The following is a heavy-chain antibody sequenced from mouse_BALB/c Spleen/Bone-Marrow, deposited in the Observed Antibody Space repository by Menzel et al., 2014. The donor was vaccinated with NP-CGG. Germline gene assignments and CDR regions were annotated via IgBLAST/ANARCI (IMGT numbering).Heavy chain of an antibody. J-gene: IGHJ3*01. V-gene: IGHV1-53*01. CDR2: INPCTGST. CDR1: GYTFTSFC. D-gene: IGHD2-13*01. Sequence: VQLQQSGAELVRPGASVKLSCKASGYTFTSFCMHWVKQRPGQGLEWIGDINPCTGSTNYNEKFKSKATLTADKSSSTAYMQLSSLTSEDSEVYNCTREGDCAPAYWGQGTLVTVSA. CDR3: TREGDCAPAY.